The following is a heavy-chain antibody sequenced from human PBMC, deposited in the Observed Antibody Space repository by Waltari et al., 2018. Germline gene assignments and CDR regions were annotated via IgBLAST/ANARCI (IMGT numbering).Heavy chain of an antibody. CDR2: IWYDGSNK. CDR1: GFTFSSYG. V-gene: IGHV3-33*01. Sequence: QVQLVESGGGVVQPGRSLRLSCAASGFTFSSYGMHWVRQAPGKGLEWVAVIWYDGSNKYYADSVKGRFTISRDKSKNTLYLQMNSLRAEDTAVYYCARMGAYYDSSGPFDYWGQGTLVTVSS. D-gene: IGHD3-22*01. J-gene: IGHJ4*02. CDR3: ARMGAYYDSSGPFDY.